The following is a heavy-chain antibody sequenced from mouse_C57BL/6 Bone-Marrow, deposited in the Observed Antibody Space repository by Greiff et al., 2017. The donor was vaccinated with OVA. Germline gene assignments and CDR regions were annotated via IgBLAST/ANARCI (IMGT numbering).Heavy chain of an antibody. Sequence: VQLQQSGTVLARPGASVKMSCKTSGYTFTSYWMHWVKQRPGQGLEWIGAIYPGNSDTSYNQKFKGKAKLTAVTSASTAYMELSSLTNEDSAVYYCTNYYGSSYGYFDYWGQGTTLTVSS. J-gene: IGHJ2*01. D-gene: IGHD1-1*01. CDR2: IYPGNSDT. CDR1: GYTFTSYW. CDR3: TNYYGSSYGYFDY. V-gene: IGHV1-5*01.